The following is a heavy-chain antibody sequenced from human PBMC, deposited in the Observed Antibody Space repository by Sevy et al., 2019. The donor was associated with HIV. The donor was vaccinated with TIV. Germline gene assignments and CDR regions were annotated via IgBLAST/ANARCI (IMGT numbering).Heavy chain of an antibody. V-gene: IGHV3-30-3*01. J-gene: IGHJ4*02. CDR3: ASQYYFDSRRFDS. CDR1: EFTFSNYA. Sequence: GGSLRLSCGGSEFTFSNYAMHWVRQAPGKGLEWVAVISYDGNNQYYADSVKGRFTISRDNSKNTLFLQLSSLSAEDTAIYYCASQYYFDSRRFDSWGQGTLVTVSS. CDR2: ISYDGNNQ. D-gene: IGHD3-22*01.